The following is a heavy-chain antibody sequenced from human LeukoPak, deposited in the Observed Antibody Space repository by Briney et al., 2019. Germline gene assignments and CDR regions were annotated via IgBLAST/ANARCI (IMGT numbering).Heavy chain of an antibody. Sequence: PGGSLRLSCAASGFTFSSYGMHWVRQAPGKGLEWVAVISYDGSNNYYADSVKGRFTISRDNSKNTLYLQMNSLRAEDTAVYYCAKDFDSSGYYFDYWGQGTLVTVSS. J-gene: IGHJ4*02. CDR1: GFTFSSYG. D-gene: IGHD3-22*01. CDR2: ISYDGSNN. CDR3: AKDFDSSGYYFDY. V-gene: IGHV3-30*18.